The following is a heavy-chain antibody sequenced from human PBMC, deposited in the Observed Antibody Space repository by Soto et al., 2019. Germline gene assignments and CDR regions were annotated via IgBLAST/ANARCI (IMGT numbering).Heavy chain of an antibody. Sequence: GDSINSGGYYWSWIRQHPGKGLEWIGYMSSSGSTYYNPSLKSRLTISIDASKNQFSLKLSSVTAADTAVYYCAREYSYGHDYWGQGTRVTVSS. CDR2: MSSSGST. V-gene: IGHV4-31*02. J-gene: IGHJ4*02. D-gene: IGHD5-18*01. CDR1: GDSINSGGYY. CDR3: AREYSYGHDY.